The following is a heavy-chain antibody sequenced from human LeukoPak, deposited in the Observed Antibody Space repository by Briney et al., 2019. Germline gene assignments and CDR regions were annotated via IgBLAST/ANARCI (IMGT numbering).Heavy chain of an antibody. CDR3: ASWGGSVIYLDY. CDR1: GYTFTSYD. Sequence: ASVKVSCKASGYTFTSYDINWVRQATGQGLEWMGWMNPNSGNTGYAQKFQGRVTMTRNTSISTAYMELSSLRSEDTAVYYCASWGGSVIYLDYWGQGTLVTVSS. CDR2: MNPNSGNT. J-gene: IGHJ4*02. V-gene: IGHV1-8*01. D-gene: IGHD3-16*01.